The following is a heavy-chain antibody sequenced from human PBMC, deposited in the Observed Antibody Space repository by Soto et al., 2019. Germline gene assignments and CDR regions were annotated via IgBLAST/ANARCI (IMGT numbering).Heavy chain of an antibody. CDR2: INAGNGNT. D-gene: IGHD4-4*01. Sequence: ASVKVSCKASGYTFTSYAMHWVRQAPGQRLEWMGWINAGNGNTKYSQKFQGRVTITRDTSASTAYTELSSLRSEDTAVYHCAITVTTSEGGYYYYGMDVWGQGTTVTVSS. CDR1: GYTFTSYA. V-gene: IGHV1-3*01. CDR3: AITVTTSEGGYYYYGMDV. J-gene: IGHJ6*02.